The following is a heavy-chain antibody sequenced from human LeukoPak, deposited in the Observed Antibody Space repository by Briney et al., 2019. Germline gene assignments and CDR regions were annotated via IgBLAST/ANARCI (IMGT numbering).Heavy chain of an antibody. CDR1: GFSFGEYG. CDR3: TRTFTANYYYYYGMDV. CDR2: IRKKAFAGTT. Sequence: PGGSLRLSCTVSGFSFGEYGLSWVRQAPGKGLEWVGFIRKKAFAGTTEYAASVKGRFTISRDDSRSIAYLQMNSLKTEDTAVYYCTRTFTANYYYYYGMDVWGQGTTVTVSS. V-gene: IGHV3-49*04. D-gene: IGHD3-16*01. J-gene: IGHJ6*02.